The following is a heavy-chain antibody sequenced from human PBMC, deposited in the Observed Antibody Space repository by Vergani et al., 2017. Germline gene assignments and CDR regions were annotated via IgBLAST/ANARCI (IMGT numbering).Heavy chain of an antibody. J-gene: IGHJ5*02. CDR1: GGSISSSNYY. CDR2: IYYSGST. D-gene: IGHD3-3*01. CDR3: ARVEAGYDFWSGYSNWFDP. V-gene: IGHV4-61*01. Sequence: QVQLQQWGAGLLKPSETLSLTCTVSGGSISSSNYYWSWIRQPPGKGLEWIGYIYYSGSTNYNPSLKSRVTISVDTSKNQFSLKLSSVTAADTAVYYCARVEAGYDFWSGYSNWFDPWGQGTLVTVSS.